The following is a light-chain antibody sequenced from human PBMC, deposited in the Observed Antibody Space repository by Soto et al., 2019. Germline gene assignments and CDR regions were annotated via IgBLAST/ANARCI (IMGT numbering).Light chain of an antibody. Sequence: QSVLTQPPSVSAAPGQKVTISCSGSSSNIGNNYVSWYQQLPGTAPKLLIYDNNKRPSGIPDRFSGSKSGTSATLGISGLQTGDEADYYCGSWDTSLSGIIFGGWTKVTVL. V-gene: IGLV1-51*01. CDR3: GSWDTSLSGII. CDR1: SSNIGNNY. CDR2: DNN. J-gene: IGLJ2*01.